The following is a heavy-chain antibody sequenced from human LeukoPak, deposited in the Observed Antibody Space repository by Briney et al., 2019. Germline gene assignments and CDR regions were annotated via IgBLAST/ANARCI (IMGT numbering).Heavy chain of an antibody. J-gene: IGHJ5*02. D-gene: IGHD3-16*01. Sequence: GGSLRLSCAASGFRFSDFTMTWVRQAPGKGPEWVSAIGGRGGSTYYADSLGGRFTISRDNSKDMLYLQMNSLKVEDTATYYCGKEGGAWGQGAKVTVSS. CDR2: IGGRGGST. V-gene: IGHV3-23*01. CDR1: GFRFSDFT. CDR3: GKEGGA.